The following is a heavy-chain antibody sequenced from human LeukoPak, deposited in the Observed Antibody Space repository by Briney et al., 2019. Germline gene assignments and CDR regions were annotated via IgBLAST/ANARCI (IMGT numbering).Heavy chain of an antibody. CDR1: GFTFSSYW. J-gene: IGHJ6*02. Sequence: GGFLRLSCAASGFTFSSYWMSWVRQAPGKGLEWVANIKQDGSEKYYVDSVKGRFTISRDNAKNPLYLQMNSLRAEDTAVYYCARDDPIDGEPYYYGMDVWGQGTTVTVSS. CDR3: ARDDPIDGEPYYYGMDV. CDR2: IKQDGSEK. D-gene: IGHD1-14*01. V-gene: IGHV3-7*01.